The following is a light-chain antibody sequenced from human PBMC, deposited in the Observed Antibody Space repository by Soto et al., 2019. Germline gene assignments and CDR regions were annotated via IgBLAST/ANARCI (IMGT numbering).Light chain of an antibody. CDR2: GAS. CDR1: QSVSSN. CDR3: QQYNNWPGSGIT. V-gene: IGKV3D-15*01. Sequence: EIVMTQSPATLSVSPGERATLSCRASQSVSSNLAWYQQKPGQAPRLLIYGASTRATGIPARFSGSGSGTEFTLTVSSLQSEDFAVYYCQQYNNWPGSGITFGPGT. J-gene: IGKJ3*01.